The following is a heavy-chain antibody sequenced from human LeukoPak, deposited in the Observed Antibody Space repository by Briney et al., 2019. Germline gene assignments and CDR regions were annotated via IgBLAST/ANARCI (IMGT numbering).Heavy chain of an antibody. CDR1: GFTFSSYS. D-gene: IGHD2-15*01. CDR2: ISSSSSYI. Sequence: GGSLRLSCAASGFTFSSYSMNWVRQAPGKGLEWVSSISSSSSYIYYADSVKGRFTISRDTAKNSLYPQMNSLRAEDTAVYYCARKDGAFDIWGQGTMVTVSS. J-gene: IGHJ3*02. V-gene: IGHV3-21*01. CDR3: ARKDGAFDI.